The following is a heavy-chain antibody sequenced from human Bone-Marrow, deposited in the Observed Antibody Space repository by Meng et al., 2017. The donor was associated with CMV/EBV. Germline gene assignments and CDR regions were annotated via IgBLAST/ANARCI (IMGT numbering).Heavy chain of an antibody. V-gene: IGHV1-46*01. Sequence: ASVKVSCKASGYTFTSYYMHWVRQAPGQGLEWMGIINPSGGSTSYAQKFQGRVTMTEDTSTDTAYMELSSLRSEDTAVYYCATTGEPKAYGRWFDPWGQGTLVTVSS. CDR3: ATTGEPKAYGRWFDP. CDR1: GYTFTSYY. CDR2: INPSGGST. D-gene: IGHD3-16*01. J-gene: IGHJ5*02.